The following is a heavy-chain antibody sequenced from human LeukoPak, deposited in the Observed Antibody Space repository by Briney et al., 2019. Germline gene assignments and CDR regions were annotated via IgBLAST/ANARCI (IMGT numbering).Heavy chain of an antibody. Sequence: GGSLRLSCAASGFTFSSYWMNWARQAPGKRLEWVASINHNGNVNYYVDSVKGRFTISRDNAKNSLYLQMSNLRAEDTAVYFCARGGGLDVWGQGATVTVSS. CDR2: INHNGNVN. V-gene: IGHV3-7*03. D-gene: IGHD3-16*01. CDR3: ARGGGLDV. CDR1: GFTFSSYW. J-gene: IGHJ6*02.